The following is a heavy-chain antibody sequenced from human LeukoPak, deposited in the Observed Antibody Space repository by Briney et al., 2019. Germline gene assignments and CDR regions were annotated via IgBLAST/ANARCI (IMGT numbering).Heavy chain of an antibody. CDR3: ARSSFNALGYCSSTSCLFDY. Sequence: GGSLRLSCAASRFTFSSYSMNWVREAPGKGLEWVSSISSSSSYIYYADSVKGRFTISRDNAKTSLYLQMNSLRAEDTAVYYCARSSFNALGYCSSTSCLFDYWGQGALVTVSS. CDR1: RFTFSSYS. V-gene: IGHV3-21*01. J-gene: IGHJ4*02. D-gene: IGHD2-2*01. CDR2: ISSSSSYI.